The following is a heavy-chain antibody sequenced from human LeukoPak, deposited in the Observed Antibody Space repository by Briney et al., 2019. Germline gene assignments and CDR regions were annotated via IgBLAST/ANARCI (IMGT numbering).Heavy chain of an antibody. J-gene: IGHJ5*02. CDR3: ARAGITGTGWFDP. Sequence: PSETLSLTCTVSGGSISSYYWSWIRQPPGKGLEWIGYIYYSGSTNYNPSLKSRVTISVDTSKNQFSLKLSSVTAADTAVYYCARAGITGTGWFDPWGQGTLVTVSS. CDR2: IYYSGST. CDR1: GGSISSYY. D-gene: IGHD1-7*01. V-gene: IGHV4-59*08.